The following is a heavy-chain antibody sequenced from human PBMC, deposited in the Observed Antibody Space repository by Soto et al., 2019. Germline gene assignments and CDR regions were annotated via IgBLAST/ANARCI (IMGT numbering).Heavy chain of an antibody. CDR1: GYNFTSFD. Sequence: QVQLVQSGAEVKKPGASVKVSCEASGYNFTSFDINWVRQAPGQGPEWMGWMNPNSGNTNYAQKLQGRVTMTRNTSISTAYMELSSLKSDDTAIYYCARGEVSHNADYDSGDFDLWGRGTLVTVSS. J-gene: IGHJ2*01. D-gene: IGHD4-17*01. CDR2: MNPNSGNT. V-gene: IGHV1-8*01. CDR3: ARGEVSHNADYDSGDFDL.